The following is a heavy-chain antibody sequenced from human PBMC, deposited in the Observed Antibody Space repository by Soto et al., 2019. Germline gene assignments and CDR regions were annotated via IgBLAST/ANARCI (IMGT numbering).Heavy chain of an antibody. D-gene: IGHD6-13*01. J-gene: IGHJ5*02. CDR2: IYLTGST. V-gene: IGHV4-4*02. Sequence: SHSSTVAEGKIISHGGWSRIRKQPGHGLEWIGEIYLTGSTNYNPSLKSRVTISLDKSENQFSLKVTSLTAADTAVYYCVRGSAASGPNWFVTLGPATLV. CDR1: EGKIISHGG. CDR3: VRGSAASGPNWFVT.